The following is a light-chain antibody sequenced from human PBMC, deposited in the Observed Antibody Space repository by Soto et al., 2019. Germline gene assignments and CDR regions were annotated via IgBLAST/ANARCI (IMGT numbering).Light chain of an antibody. Sequence: EIVLTQSPATLSAFPGDRVTLSCRASQALNTRLAWYQHKPGQAPRLLIYLTSNRAAGVPSRFSAWGSETDFTLTISDVQPEDFAVYYCHQRQSWPRTFGQGTQVDIK. CDR2: LTS. CDR1: QALNTR. J-gene: IGKJ1*01. V-gene: IGKV3-11*01. CDR3: HQRQSWPRT.